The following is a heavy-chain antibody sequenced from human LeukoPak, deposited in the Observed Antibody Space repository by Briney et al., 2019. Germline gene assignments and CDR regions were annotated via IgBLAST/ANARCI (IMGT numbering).Heavy chain of an antibody. Sequence: SVTVSCKASGGTFSSYAISWVRQAPGQGLEWMGRIIPIFGIANYAQKFQGRVTITADKSTSTAYMELSSLRSEDTAVYYCARDDPDTAMDPPNQFDPWGQGTLVTVSS. V-gene: IGHV1-69*04. J-gene: IGHJ5*02. CDR1: GGTFSSYA. CDR2: IIPIFGIA. CDR3: ARDDPDTAMDPPNQFDP. D-gene: IGHD5-18*01.